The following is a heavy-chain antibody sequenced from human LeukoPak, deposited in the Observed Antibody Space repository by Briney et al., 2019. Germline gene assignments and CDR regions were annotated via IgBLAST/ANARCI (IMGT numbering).Heavy chain of an antibody. CDR3: AGGYCSGGSCYGNWFDP. CDR2: IYSSGST. J-gene: IGHJ5*02. V-gene: IGHV4-61*02. Sequence: SQTLSLTCTVSGGSIGSGSYYWNWIRQPAGKGLEWIGRIYSSGSTNYNPSLKSRVTISVDTSKNQFSLKLSSVTAADTAVYYCAGGYCSGGSCYGNWFDPWGQGTLVTVSS. D-gene: IGHD2-15*01. CDR1: GGSIGSGSYY.